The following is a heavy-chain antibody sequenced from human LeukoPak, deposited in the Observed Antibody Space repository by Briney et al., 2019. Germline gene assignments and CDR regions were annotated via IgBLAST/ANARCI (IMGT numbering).Heavy chain of an antibody. D-gene: IGHD5/OR15-5a*01. CDR1: GGSISTYY. Sequence: PSETLSLTCTVSGGSISTYYWSWLRQPPGKGLEWIGYIYTSGSTNYNPSLKSRVTISVDTSKIQFSLKLSSVTAADTAVYYCARHLSDSVSAIEYWGQGALVTVSS. CDR2: IYTSGST. CDR3: ARHLSDSVSAIEY. J-gene: IGHJ4*02. V-gene: IGHV4-4*09.